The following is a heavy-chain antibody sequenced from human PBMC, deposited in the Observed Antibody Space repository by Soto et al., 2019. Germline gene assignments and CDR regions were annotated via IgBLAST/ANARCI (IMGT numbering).Heavy chain of an antibody. Sequence: GGSLRLSCAASGFTFSSYWMSWVRQAPGKGLEWVANIKQDGSEKYYVDSVKGRFTISRDNAKNSLYLQMNSLRAEDTAVYYCATDARTTGTYYYYYYMDVWGKGTTVTVSS. J-gene: IGHJ6*03. CDR2: IKQDGSEK. CDR1: GFTFSSYW. CDR3: ATDARTTGTYYYYYYMDV. D-gene: IGHD1-1*01. V-gene: IGHV3-7*01.